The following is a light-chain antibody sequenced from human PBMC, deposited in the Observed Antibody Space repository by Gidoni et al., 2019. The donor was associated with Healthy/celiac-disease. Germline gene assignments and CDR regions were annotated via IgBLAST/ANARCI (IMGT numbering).Light chain of an antibody. V-gene: IGLV1-40*01. CDR3: QSYDSSLSGGDVV. J-gene: IGLJ2*01. CDR2: GNS. CDR1: SSNIGAGYD. Sequence: QSVLTQPPSVSGAPGQRVTISCTGSSSNIGAGYDVHWYQQLPGTAPKPLIYGNSNRPSGVPDRFSGSKSGTSASLAITGLQAEDEADYYCQSYDSSLSGGDVVFGGGTKLTVL.